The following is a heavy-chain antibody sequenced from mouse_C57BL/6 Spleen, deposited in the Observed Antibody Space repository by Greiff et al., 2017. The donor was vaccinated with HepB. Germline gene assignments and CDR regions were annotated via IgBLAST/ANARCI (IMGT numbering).Heavy chain of an antibody. Sequence: QVQLKQPGAELVRPGSSVKLSCKASGYTFTSYWMDWVKQRPGQGLEWIGNIYPSDSETHYNQKFKDKATLTVDKSSSTAYMQLSSLTSEDSAVYYCARWDGSSYYYFDYWGQGTTLTVSS. CDR2: IYPSDSET. CDR1: GYTFTSYW. CDR3: ARWDGSSYYYFDY. J-gene: IGHJ2*01. V-gene: IGHV1-61*01. D-gene: IGHD1-1*01.